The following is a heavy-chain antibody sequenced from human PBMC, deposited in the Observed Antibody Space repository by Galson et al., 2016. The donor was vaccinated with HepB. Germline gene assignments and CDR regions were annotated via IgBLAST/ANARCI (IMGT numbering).Heavy chain of an antibody. CDR3: VRNLPPGVDYSVYY. V-gene: IGHV3-21*04. CDR2: ISSSSNYI. CDR1: GYTFSSYE. Sequence: SLRLSCEASGYTFSSYELHRVRQAPGKGLEWVSSISSSSNYIYYADKVKGRFTISSDNAKNSLYLQMNSLRAEDTAVHYCVRNLPPGVDYSVYYWGQGTLVTVSS. D-gene: IGHD4-11*01. J-gene: IGHJ4*02.